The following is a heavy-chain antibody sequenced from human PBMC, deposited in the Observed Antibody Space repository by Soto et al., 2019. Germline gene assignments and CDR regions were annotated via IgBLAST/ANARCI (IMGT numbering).Heavy chain of an antibody. CDR2: IYYSGST. CDR1: GGSISSGGYY. D-gene: IGHD4-4*01. V-gene: IGHV4-31*03. CDR3: ASLTTVTTGDYYYYYGMDV. J-gene: IGHJ6*02. Sequence: QLQLQESGPGLVKPSQTLSLTCTVSGGSISSGGYYWSWIRQHPGKGLEWIGYIYYSGSTYYNPSLKSRVTISVGTSKNQFSLKLSSVTAGDTAVYYCASLTTVTTGDYYYYYGMDVWGQGTTVTVSS.